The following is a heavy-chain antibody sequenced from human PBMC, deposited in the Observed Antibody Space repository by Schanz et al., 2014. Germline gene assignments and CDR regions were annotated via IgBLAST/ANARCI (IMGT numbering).Heavy chain of an antibody. CDR1: GYTFTSYY. J-gene: IGHJ3*02. V-gene: IGHV1-2*06. CDR3: ARDYYDILTGYPYDTFDI. CDR2: INPNSGGT. D-gene: IGHD3-9*01. Sequence: QVQLVQSGAEVKKPGASVKVSCKASGYTFTSYYMHWVRQAPGQGLEWMGRINPNSGGTNYAQKFQGRVTMTRDTSISTAYMELRRLRSDDTAVYYCARDYYDILTGYPYDTFDIWGQGTVVTVSS.